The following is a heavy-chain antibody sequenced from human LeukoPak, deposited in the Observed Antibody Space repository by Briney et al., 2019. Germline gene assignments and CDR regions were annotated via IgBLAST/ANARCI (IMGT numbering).Heavy chain of an antibody. V-gene: IGHV3-23*01. D-gene: IGHD5-18*01. J-gene: IGHJ4*02. CDR3: AKESGYIPGYDCFDY. CDR2: IDSGATNT. Sequence: GGSLRLSCAVSGFTFSNYDMNWVRQAPGKGLEWVSAIDSGATNTYYADFVKGRFTISRDNSRNTLYLQMNSLRAEDTAVYFCAKESGYIPGYDCFDYWGRGTLVTVSS. CDR1: GFTFSNYD.